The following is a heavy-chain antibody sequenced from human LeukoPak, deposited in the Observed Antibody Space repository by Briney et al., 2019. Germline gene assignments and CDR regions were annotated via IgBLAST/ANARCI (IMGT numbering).Heavy chain of an antibody. CDR2: IWYDGSNK. CDR3: ARPLYGSGSYYRGDGAFDI. D-gene: IGHD3-10*01. J-gene: IGHJ3*02. V-gene: IGHV3-33*01. Sequence: GGSLRLSCAASGFTFSDYNMHWVRQAPGKGLEWVAIIWYDGSNKYYADSVKGRFTISRDNSKNTLYLQMNSLRAEDTAVYYCARPLYGSGSYYRGDGAFDIWGRGTMVTVSS. CDR1: GFTFSDYN.